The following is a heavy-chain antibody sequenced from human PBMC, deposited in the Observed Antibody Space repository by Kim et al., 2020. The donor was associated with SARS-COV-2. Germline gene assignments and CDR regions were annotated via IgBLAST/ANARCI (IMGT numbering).Heavy chain of an antibody. CDR3: AKGIGIAAAAGGYYYYGMDV. CDR2: ISAYNGNT. CDR1: GYTFTSYG. J-gene: IGHJ6*02. D-gene: IGHD6-13*01. V-gene: IGHV1-18*01. Sequence: ASVKVSCKASGYTFTSYGISWVRQAPGQGLEWMGWISAYNGNTNYAQKLQGRVTMTTDTSTSTAYMELRSLRSDDTAVYYCAKGIGIAAAAGGYYYYGMDVWGQGTTVTVSS.